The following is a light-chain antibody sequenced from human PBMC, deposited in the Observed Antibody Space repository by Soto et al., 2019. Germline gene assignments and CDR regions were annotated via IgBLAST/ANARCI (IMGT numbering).Light chain of an antibody. CDR3: AAWDDSLNGRV. Sequence: QSVLTQPPSASGTPGQRVTISCSGSNSNIGSNTVNWYQQLPGTAPTLLIYYDNQRPSGVPDRISGSKSGTSASLAISGLQSDDEADYYCAAWDDSLNGRVFGTGTKVTVL. V-gene: IGLV1-44*01. CDR1: NSNIGSNT. CDR2: YDN. J-gene: IGLJ1*01.